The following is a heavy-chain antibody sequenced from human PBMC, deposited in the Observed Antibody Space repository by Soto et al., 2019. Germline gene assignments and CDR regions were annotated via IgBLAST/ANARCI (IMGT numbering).Heavy chain of an antibody. CDR1: GGSISSYY. CDR3: ARDSKRGYSGYDKLDY. Sequence: QVQLQESGPGLVKPSETLSLTCTVSGGSISSYYWTWIRQPPGKGLEWIGYIYYSGSTNYNPYLKSRVTIAVDTSQNQFALKLSSVTAADTAVYYCARDSKRGYSGYDKLDYWGQGTLVTVSS. D-gene: IGHD5-12*01. J-gene: IGHJ4*02. CDR2: IYYSGST. V-gene: IGHV4-59*01.